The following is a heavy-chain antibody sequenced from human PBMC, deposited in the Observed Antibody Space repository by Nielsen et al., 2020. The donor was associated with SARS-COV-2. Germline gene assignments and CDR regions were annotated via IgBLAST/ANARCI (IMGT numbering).Heavy chain of an antibody. CDR3: ARLPPAGYDILTGYYISDYYFDY. D-gene: IGHD3-9*01. Sequence: WIRQPSGKGLEWIGYIYYSGSTNYNPSLKSRVTISVDTSKNQFSLKLSSVTAADTAVYYCARLPPAGYDILTGYYISDYYFDYWGQGTLVTVSS. J-gene: IGHJ4*02. V-gene: IGHV4-61*07. CDR2: IYYSGST.